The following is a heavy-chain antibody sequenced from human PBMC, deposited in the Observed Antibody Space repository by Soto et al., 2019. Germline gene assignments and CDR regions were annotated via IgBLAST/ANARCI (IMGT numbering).Heavy chain of an antibody. V-gene: IGHV3-23*01. CDR1: GFTFSGYA. CDR2: ISGGGDST. CDR3: AKQNTIFGVVIPLYYYGMDV. D-gene: IGHD3-3*01. J-gene: IGHJ6*02. Sequence: GGSLRLSCAASGFTFSGYAMSWVRQAPGKGLEWVSAISGGGDSTYYADSVKGRFTISRDSSKNTPYLQMNSLTAEDTAIYYCAKQNTIFGVVIPLYYYGMDVWGQGTTVTVSS.